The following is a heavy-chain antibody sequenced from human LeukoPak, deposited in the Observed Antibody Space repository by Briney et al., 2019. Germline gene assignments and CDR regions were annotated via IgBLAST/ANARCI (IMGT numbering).Heavy chain of an antibody. J-gene: IGHJ4*02. D-gene: IGHD1-26*01. Sequence: SVTVSCKASGGTFTSYAISWVRQAPGQGLEWMGGIIPIFGTANYAQKFQGRVTITADESTSTAYMELSSLRSEDTAVYYCASRVGATTETFDYWGQGTLVTVSS. CDR3: ASRVGATTETFDY. CDR2: IIPIFGTA. CDR1: GGTFTSYA. V-gene: IGHV1-69*13.